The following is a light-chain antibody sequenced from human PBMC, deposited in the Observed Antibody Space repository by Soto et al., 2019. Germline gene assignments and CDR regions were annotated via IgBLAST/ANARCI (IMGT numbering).Light chain of an antibody. CDR1: QTIVTW. CDR3: QLYNSYPKS. V-gene: IGKV1-5*03. Sequence: DVQMTQSPSTLSASIGDTVTITCRASQTIVTWLAWYQQKPGRPPKLLIYMASILESGVPSRFSGRGSGTEFTLAISGLQPGDIGTCCSQLYNSYPKSFGEGTKLDI. CDR2: MAS. J-gene: IGKJ2*01.